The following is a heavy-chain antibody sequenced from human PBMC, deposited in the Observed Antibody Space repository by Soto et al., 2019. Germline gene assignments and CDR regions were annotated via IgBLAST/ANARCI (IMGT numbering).Heavy chain of an antibody. CDR1: GFTFSRYW. CDR3: ARVQGFCSDGSCYGSYYYYYYGMDV. J-gene: IGHJ6*02. CDR2: IDSDGSTT. Sequence: EVQLVESGGGLVQPGGSLRLSCAASGFTFSRYWMHWVRQAPGKGLVWVSRIDSDGSTTRYADSAKGRFTISRDNAKNTLYLQMNSLRAEDTAVYYCARVQGFCSDGSCYGSYYYYYYGMDVWGQGTTVTVSS. D-gene: IGHD2-15*01. V-gene: IGHV3-74*01.